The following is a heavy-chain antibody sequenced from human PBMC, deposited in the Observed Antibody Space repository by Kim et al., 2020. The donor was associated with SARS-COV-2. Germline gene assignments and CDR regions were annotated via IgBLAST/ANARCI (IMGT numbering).Heavy chain of an antibody. V-gene: IGHV1-18*04. Sequence: ASVKVSCKASGYTFTSYGISWVRQAPGQGLEWMGWISAYNGNTNYAQKLQGRVTMTTDTSTSTAYMELRSLRSDDTAVYYCARALGYSGYEPRRRNNWFDPWGQGTLVTVSS. D-gene: IGHD5-12*01. CDR1: GYTFTSYG. CDR2: ISAYNGNT. CDR3: ARALGYSGYEPRRRNNWFDP. J-gene: IGHJ5*02.